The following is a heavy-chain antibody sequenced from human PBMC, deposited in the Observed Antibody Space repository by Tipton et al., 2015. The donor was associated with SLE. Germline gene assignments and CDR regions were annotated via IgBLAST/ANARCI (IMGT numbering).Heavy chain of an antibody. CDR2: ISYSGST. CDR1: GGSISSYY. V-gene: IGHV4-59*01. Sequence: TLSLTCTVSGGSISSYYWSWIRQPPGKGLEWIGYISYSGSTNYNPSLKSRVTISVDTSKNQFSLKLSSVTAADTAVYYCARVPFYNYYYMDVWGKGTTVTVSS. CDR3: ARVPFYNYYYMDV. J-gene: IGHJ6*03.